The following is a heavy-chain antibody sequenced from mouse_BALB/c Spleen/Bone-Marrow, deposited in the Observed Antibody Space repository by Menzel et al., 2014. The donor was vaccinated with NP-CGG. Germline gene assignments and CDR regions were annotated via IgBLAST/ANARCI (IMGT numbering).Heavy chain of an antibody. CDR2: INPSSGYT. Sequence: QVHVKQSGAELARPGASVKMSCKASGYTFTDYTMHWVKQRPGQGLEWIGYINPSSGYTNYNQKFKDKATLTADKSSSTAYMQLSSLTSEDSAVYYCARPGGLRRAHYGMDYWGQGTSVTVSS. CDR1: GYTFTDYT. CDR3: ARPGGLRRAHYGMDY. D-gene: IGHD2-4*01. J-gene: IGHJ4*01. V-gene: IGHV1-4*01.